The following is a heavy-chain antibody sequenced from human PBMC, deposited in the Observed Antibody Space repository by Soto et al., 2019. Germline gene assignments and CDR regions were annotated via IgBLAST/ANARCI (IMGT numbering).Heavy chain of an antibody. CDR3: ARGAADYYDSSGYLF. V-gene: IGHV4-34*01. J-gene: IGHJ4*02. CDR1: GGSFSGYY. D-gene: IGHD3-22*01. Sequence: QVQLQQWGAGLLKPSETLSLTCAVYGGSFSGYYWSWISQPPGKGLEWLGEINHSGSTNYNPSLMRRVTISVDTSKNQFSLKLSSVTASDTAVYYCARGAADYYDSSGYLFWGQGTLVTVSS. CDR2: INHSGST.